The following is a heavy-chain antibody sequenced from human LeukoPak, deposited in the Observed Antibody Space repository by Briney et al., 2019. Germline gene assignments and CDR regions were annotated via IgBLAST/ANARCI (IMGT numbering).Heavy chain of an antibody. CDR3: ARVTGSYEPFDY. J-gene: IGHJ4*02. V-gene: IGHV4-39*01. Sequence: PSETLSLTCTVSGGSISSYYWAWIRQPPGKGLEWIGRIYYSGSTYYNPSLKSRVTISVDTSKNQFSLKLSSVTAADTAVYYCARVTGSYEPFDYWGQGTLVTVSS. CDR2: IYYSGST. D-gene: IGHD1-26*01. CDR1: GGSISSYY.